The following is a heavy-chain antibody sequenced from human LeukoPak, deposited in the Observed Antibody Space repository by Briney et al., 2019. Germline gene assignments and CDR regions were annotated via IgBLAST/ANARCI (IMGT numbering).Heavy chain of an antibody. Sequence: SETLSLTCTVSGGSISSYYWSWIRQPPGKGLEWIGYIYYSGSTNYNPSLKSRVTISVDTSKNQFSLKLSPVTAADTAVYYCARWGSYSSSWSGMDVWGQGTTVTVSS. CDR2: IYYSGST. CDR1: GGSISSYY. J-gene: IGHJ6*02. CDR3: ARWGSYSSSWSGMDV. D-gene: IGHD6-13*01. V-gene: IGHV4-59*01.